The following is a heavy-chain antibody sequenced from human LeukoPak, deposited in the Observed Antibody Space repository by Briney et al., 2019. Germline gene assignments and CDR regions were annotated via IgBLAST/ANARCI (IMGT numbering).Heavy chain of an antibody. D-gene: IGHD3-3*01. Sequence: GASVKVSCKASGYTFTGYYMHWVRQAPGQGLEWMGWINPNSGGTNYAQKFQGGVTMTRDTSISTAYMELSRLRSDDTAVYYCARGAYYDFWSGVDYWGQGTLVTVSS. CDR2: INPNSGGT. CDR3: ARGAYYDFWSGVDY. V-gene: IGHV1-2*02. CDR1: GYTFTGYY. J-gene: IGHJ4*02.